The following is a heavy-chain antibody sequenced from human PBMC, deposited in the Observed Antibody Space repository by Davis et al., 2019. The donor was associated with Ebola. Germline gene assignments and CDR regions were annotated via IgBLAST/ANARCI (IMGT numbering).Heavy chain of an antibody. CDR2: IYSGGST. CDR3: ARDGGDYYDSSGPVSAADWYFDL. Sequence: GESLKISCAASGFTVSSNYMSWVRQAPGKGLEWVSVIYSGGSTYYADSVKGRFTISRDNSKNTLYLQMNSLRAEDTAVYYCARDGGDYYDSSGPVSAADWYFDLWGRGTLVTVSS. CDR1: GFTVSSNY. J-gene: IGHJ2*01. V-gene: IGHV3-66*01. D-gene: IGHD3-22*01.